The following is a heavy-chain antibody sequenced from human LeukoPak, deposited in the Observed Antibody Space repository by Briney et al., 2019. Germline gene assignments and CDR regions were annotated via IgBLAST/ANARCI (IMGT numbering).Heavy chain of an antibody. D-gene: IGHD2-2*01. V-gene: IGHV4-4*02. J-gene: IGHJ5*02. Sequence: SGTLSLTCAVSGGPIRSSHWWSWVRQPPGKGLEWIGEIYHSGSTNYNPSLKSRVTISVDKSKNQFSLKLSSVTAADTAVYYCVRYCSSTSCYVGTNTDWFDPWGQGTLVTVSS. CDR2: IYHSGST. CDR1: GGPIRSSHW. CDR3: VRYCSSTSCYVGTNTDWFDP.